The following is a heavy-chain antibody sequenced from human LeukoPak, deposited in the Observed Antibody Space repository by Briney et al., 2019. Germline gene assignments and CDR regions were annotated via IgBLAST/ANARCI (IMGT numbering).Heavy chain of an antibody. J-gene: IGHJ4*02. CDR1: GGTFSSYA. V-gene: IGHV1-69*05. CDR2: IIPIFGTA. CDR3: ARDYLAAAGTCDY. Sequence: GASVKVSCKTSGGTFSSYAISWVRQAPGQGLEWMGGIIPIFGTANYAQKFQGRVTITTDESTSTAYLELSSLRSDDTAVYYCARDYLAAAGTCDYWGQGTLVTVSS. D-gene: IGHD6-13*01.